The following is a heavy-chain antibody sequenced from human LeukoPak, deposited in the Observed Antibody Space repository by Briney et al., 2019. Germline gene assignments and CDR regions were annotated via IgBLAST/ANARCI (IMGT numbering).Heavy chain of an antibody. J-gene: IGHJ4*02. CDR3: ARVVVKRGRWLDY. CDR1: GGSTSSGDYY. CDR2: IYYSGST. Sequence: SETLSLTCTVSGGSTSSGDYYGSWIRQPPGKGLEWIGHIYYSGSTYYNPSLKSRVTISENTSKNQFSLKLSSVTAADTAVYYCARVVVKRGRWLDYWGQGTLVTVSS. D-gene: IGHD2-15*01. V-gene: IGHV4-30-4*01.